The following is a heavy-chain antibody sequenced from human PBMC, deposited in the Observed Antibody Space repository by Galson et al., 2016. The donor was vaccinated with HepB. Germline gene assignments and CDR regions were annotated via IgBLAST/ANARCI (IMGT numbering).Heavy chain of an antibody. Sequence: SVKVSCKASGYTFISYAISWVRQAPGQGLEWLGWISPYNGNTNYAQKLQGRVSMTTDTSTTTAYMELRSLRSDDTAVYYCARRYGDYDGFDYWGQGTLVTVSS. V-gene: IGHV1-18*01. CDR1: GYTFISYA. D-gene: IGHD4-17*01. CDR2: ISPYNGNT. J-gene: IGHJ4*02. CDR3: ARRYGDYDGFDY.